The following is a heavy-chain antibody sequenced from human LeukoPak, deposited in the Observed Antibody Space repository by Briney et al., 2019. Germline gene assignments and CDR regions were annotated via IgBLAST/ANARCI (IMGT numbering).Heavy chain of an antibody. V-gene: IGHV3-74*01. CDR3: ARFGTTFSAFDY. D-gene: IGHD2/OR15-2a*01. CDR1: GFTFSSYW. CDR2: INSDGSST. Sequence: GGSLRLSCAASGFTFSSYWMHWVRQAPGKGLVWVSRINSDGSSTSYADSVKGRFTISRDNAKNTLYLQMNSLRAEDTAVYYCARFGTTFSAFDYWGQGTLVTVSS. J-gene: IGHJ4*02.